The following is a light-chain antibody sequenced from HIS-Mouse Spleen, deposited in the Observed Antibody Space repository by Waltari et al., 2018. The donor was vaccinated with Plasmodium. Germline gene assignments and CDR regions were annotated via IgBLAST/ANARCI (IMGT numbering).Light chain of an antibody. CDR3: QSYDSSLSGWV. CDR1: SSNIGAGYD. J-gene: IGLJ3*02. CDR2: GNS. Sequence: QSVLTQPPSVSGAPGQRVTISCTGSSSNIGAGYDVHWYQQLPGKAPKPLIYGNSNRPSGFPDRFSGSKSGTSASLAITGLQAEDEADYYCQSYDSSLSGWVFGGGTKLTVL. V-gene: IGLV1-40*01.